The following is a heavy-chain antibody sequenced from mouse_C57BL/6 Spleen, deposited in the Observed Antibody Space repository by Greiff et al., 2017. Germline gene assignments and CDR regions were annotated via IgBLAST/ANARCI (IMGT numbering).Heavy chain of an antibody. CDR1: GYTFTSYW. D-gene: IGHD2-5*01. CDR3: ARSYSIYVGFDV. V-gene: IGHV1-69*01. Sequence: QVQLQQPGAELVMPGASVKLSCKASGYTFTSYWMHWVKQRPGQGLEWIGEIDPSDSYTNYNQKFKGKSTLTVDKSSSTAYMQLSSLTSEDSAVYYCARSYSIYVGFDVWGTVTTVTVSS. J-gene: IGHJ1*03. CDR2: IDPSDSYT.